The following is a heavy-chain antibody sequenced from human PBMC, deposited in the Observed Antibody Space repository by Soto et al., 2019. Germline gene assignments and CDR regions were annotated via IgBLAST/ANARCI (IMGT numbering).Heavy chain of an antibody. V-gene: IGHV3-66*01. CDR3: GRGGDITIFGVVKV. CDR1: GFTVSSNY. D-gene: IGHD3-3*01. CDR2: IYSGGST. Sequence: HPGGSLRLPCAASGFTVSSNYMSWVRQAPGKGLEWVSVIYSGGSTYYADSVKGRFTISRDNSKNTLYLQMNGLRAEDRAVYYWGRGGDITIFGVVKVWGEGTLVTFT. J-gene: IGHJ4*02.